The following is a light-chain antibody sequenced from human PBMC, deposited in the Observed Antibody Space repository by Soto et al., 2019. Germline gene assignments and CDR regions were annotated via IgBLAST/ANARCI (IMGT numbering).Light chain of an antibody. CDR2: AAS. CDR1: QGISSW. CDR3: QQANSFPLT. Sequence: DFQMTQSPSSVSASVGDRVTITCRASQGISSWLVWYQQKPGKAPNLLIYAASSLPSGVPSRFSGSGSGTDFTLTISSLQPEDFATYYCQQANSFPLTFGGGTKVEIK. V-gene: IGKV1-12*01. J-gene: IGKJ4*01.